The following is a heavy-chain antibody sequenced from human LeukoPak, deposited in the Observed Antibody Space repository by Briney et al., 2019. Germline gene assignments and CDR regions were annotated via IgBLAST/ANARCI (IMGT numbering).Heavy chain of an antibody. J-gene: IGHJ4*02. D-gene: IGHD4-23*01. V-gene: IGHV5-51*01. CDR3: ARLRGNSLPRVFDY. CDR2: IYPADSDT. Sequence: GESLKISCKGSGYSFTSYWIGWVRQVPGKGLEWMGIIYPADSDTKYSPSFQGQVTISADKSISTAYLQWSSLKASDTAMYYCARLRGNSLPRVFDYWGQGTLVTVSS. CDR1: GYSFTSYW.